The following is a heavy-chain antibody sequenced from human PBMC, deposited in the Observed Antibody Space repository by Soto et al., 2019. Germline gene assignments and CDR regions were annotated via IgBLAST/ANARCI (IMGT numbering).Heavy chain of an antibody. V-gene: IGHV1-24*01. CDR1: GYTLTELS. CDR2: FDPEDGET. J-gene: IGHJ4*02. Sequence: ASVKVSCKVSGYTLTELSMHWVRQAPGKGLEWMRGFDPEDGETIYAQKFQGRVTMTEDTSTDTAYMELSSLRPEDTAVYYCATAWRVTTLILDYWGQGTLVTVSS. CDR3: ATAWRVTTLILDY. D-gene: IGHD4-17*01.